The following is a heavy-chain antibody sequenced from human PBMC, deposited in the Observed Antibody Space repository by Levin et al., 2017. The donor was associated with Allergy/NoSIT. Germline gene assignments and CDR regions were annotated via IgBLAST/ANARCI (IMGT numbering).Heavy chain of an antibody. CDR1: GFPFSGHG. J-gene: IGHJ2*01. CDR3: AKIGVIGQWYFDL. Sequence: SGESLKISCAASGFPFSGHGMSWVRQTPEKGLEWVSSISSGGDLTYYADSVKGRFTISRDNSMNTLYLQINSLRVEDTAVYYCAKIGVIGQWYFDLWGRGTLVTVSS. CDR2: ISSGGDLT. D-gene: IGHD2-21*01. V-gene: IGHV3-23*01.